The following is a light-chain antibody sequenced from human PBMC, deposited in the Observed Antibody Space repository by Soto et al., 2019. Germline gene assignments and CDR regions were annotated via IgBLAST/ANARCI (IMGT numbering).Light chain of an antibody. J-gene: IGKJ1*01. Sequence: DIQMTKSPSSLSASVGDRVTITCRASQNINNYLNWYQQRPGKAPKLLIYAASNFQSGVPSRFSGSGSGTEFTLTISSLQPDDLATYYCQQYNSYFQTFGQGTKVDI. CDR2: AAS. V-gene: IGKV1-39*01. CDR3: QQYNSYFQT. CDR1: QNINNY.